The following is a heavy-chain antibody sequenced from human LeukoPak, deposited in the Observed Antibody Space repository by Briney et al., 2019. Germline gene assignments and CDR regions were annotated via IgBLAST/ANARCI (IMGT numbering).Heavy chain of an antibody. V-gene: IGHV3-15*01. CDR1: GFTFKNAW. Sequence: GGSLRLSCAASGFTFKNAWMSWVRQAPGKGLEWVGRIKSKAHGGTTDYAVPVKDRFTISRDDSKNTLYLQMNSLKTKDTAVYYYTPILFDYGDFLDYWAQETGDTVSS. D-gene: IGHD4-17*01. CDR2: IKSKAHGGTT. J-gene: IGHJ4*02. CDR3: TPILFDYGDFLDY.